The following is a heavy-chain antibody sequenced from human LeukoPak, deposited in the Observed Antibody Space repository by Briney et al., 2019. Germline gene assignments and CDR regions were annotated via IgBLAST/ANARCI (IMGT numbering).Heavy chain of an antibody. CDR3: ARDSSGYYRGWFDP. CDR1: GGSISSYY. J-gene: IGHJ5*02. V-gene: IGHV4-59*01. Sequence: SETLSLTCTVSGGSISSYYWSWIRQPPGKGLEWVGDIYYSGSTNYNPSLKSRGTILLDASKNQYSLQLSSVTAADPAVYYCARDSSGYYRGWFDPWGQGTLVTVSS. CDR2: IYYSGST. D-gene: IGHD3-22*01.